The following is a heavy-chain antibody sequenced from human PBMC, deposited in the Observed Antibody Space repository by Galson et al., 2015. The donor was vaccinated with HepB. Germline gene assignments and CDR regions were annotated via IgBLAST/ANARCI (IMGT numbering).Heavy chain of an antibody. CDR2: ISYDGSNK. D-gene: IGHD6-19*01. V-gene: IGHV3-30*03. CDR3: TQGAGVDY. J-gene: IGHJ4*02. Sequence: SLRLSCAASGFTFSSYGMHWVRQAPGKGLEWVAVISYDGSNKYYADSVRGRFTISRDNSKNTLYLQMNSLRAEDTAVYYRTQGAGVDYWGQGTLVTVSS. CDR1: GFTFSSYG.